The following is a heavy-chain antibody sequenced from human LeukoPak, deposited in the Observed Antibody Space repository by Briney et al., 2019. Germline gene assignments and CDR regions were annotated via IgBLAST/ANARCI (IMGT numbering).Heavy chain of an antibody. CDR3: ARAEVADYYFDY. CDR2: ISAYNGNT. J-gene: IGHJ4*02. D-gene: IGHD6-19*01. Sequence: ASVKVSCKASGYTFTSYGISWVRQAPGQGLEWMGWISAYNGNTNYAQKLQGRVTMTTDTSTSAAYMELRSLRSDDTAVYYCARAEVADYYFDYWGQGTLVTVSS. CDR1: GYTFTSYG. V-gene: IGHV1-18*01.